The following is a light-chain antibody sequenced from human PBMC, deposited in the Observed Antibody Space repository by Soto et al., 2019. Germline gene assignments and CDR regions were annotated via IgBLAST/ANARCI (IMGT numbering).Light chain of an antibody. CDR1: QSVSSN. V-gene: IGKV3-11*01. J-gene: IGKJ4*01. Sequence: EIVLTQSPATLSLSPGERATLSCRASQSVSSNLGWYQQKPGQAPRLLIYDASNRATGIPARFSGSGSGTDFTLTISSLEPEDVAVYYCQHRTNWPLTFGGGTKVEIK. CDR3: QHRTNWPLT. CDR2: DAS.